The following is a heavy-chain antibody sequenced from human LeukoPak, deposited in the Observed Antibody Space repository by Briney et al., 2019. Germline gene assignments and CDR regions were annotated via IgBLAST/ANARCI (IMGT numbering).Heavy chain of an antibody. CDR3: AKDRSYYDSSGYYVRQPYYYYYGMDV. CDR2: IYSGGST. V-gene: IGHV3-66*01. J-gene: IGHJ6*02. D-gene: IGHD3-22*01. CDR1: GFTVSSNY. Sequence: GGSLRLSCAASGFTVSSNYMSWVRQAPGKGLEWVSVIYSGGSTYYADSVKGRFTISRDNSKNTLYLQMNSLRAEDTAVYYCAKDRSYYDSSGYYVRQPYYYYYGMDVWGQGTTVTVSS.